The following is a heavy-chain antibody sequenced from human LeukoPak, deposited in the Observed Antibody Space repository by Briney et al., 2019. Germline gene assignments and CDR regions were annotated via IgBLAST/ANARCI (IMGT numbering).Heavy chain of an antibody. V-gene: IGHV4-34*12. Sequence: SETLSLTCAVYGGPFSGYYWSWVRQSPGKGLEWIGEVIHSGSTNYNPSLKSRVTISVGTSKNQFSLNLRSVTAADTAVYYCARRPGPNILEPAATAGFDYWGQGTLVTVSS. CDR2: VIHSGST. CDR3: ARRPGPNILEPAATAGFDY. J-gene: IGHJ4*02. CDR1: GGPFSGYY. D-gene: IGHD2-2*01.